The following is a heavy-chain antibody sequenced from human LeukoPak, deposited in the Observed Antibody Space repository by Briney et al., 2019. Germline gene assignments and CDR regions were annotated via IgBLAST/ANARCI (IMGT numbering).Heavy chain of an antibody. CDR1: GFTFSTYW. CDR3: ARNYGGYPY. J-gene: IGHJ4*02. CDR2: IKQDGSDK. V-gene: IGHV3-7*02. Sequence: GRSLRLSCAASGFTFSTYWMSWVRQAPGKGLGWVADIKQDGSDKYYVDSVKGRFTISRDNAKNSLYLQMNSLRAEDTSVYYCARNYGGYPYWGQGTLVTVSS. D-gene: IGHD4-23*01.